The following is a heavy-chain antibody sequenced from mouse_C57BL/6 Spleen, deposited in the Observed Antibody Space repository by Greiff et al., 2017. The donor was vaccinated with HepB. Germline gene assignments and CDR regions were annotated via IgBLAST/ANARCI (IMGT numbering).Heavy chain of an antibody. D-gene: IGHD3-2*02. J-gene: IGHJ3*01. CDR3: TASSRFAY. Sequence: EVHLVESGGGLVQPGGSMKLSCVASGFTFSNYWMNWVRQSPEKGLEWVAQIRLKSDNYATHYAESVKGRFTISRDDSKSSVYLQMNNLRAEDTGIYYCTASSRFAYWGQGTLVTVSA. V-gene: IGHV6-3*01. CDR2: IRLKSDNYAT. CDR1: GFTFSNYW.